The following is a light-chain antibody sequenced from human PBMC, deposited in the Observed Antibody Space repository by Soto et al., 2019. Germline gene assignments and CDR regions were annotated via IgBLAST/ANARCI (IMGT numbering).Light chain of an antibody. CDR1: QSVSSY. CDR2: DAS. CDR3: QQRNNWPPIT. J-gene: IGKJ5*01. Sequence: EILLTRSSASLSLYSVEGANVSWRASQSVSSYLACYQQKPGQAPRLLLYDASNRATGIPPRFSGSGSGTDFTLPIDNLQPADFAISYCQQRNNWPPITFGKGTQLENK. V-gene: IGKV3-11*01.